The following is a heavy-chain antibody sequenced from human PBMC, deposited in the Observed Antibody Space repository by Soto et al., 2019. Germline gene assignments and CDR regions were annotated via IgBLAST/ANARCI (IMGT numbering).Heavy chain of an antibody. CDR2: IYPGDSDT. J-gene: IGHJ3*02. Sequence: VASLKISCKGSGYSFISYWICWVRQMPGKGLEWMGIIYPGDSDTRYSPSFQGQVTISADKSISTAYLQWSSLKASDTAMYYCARRQLVEDAFDIWGQGTMVTVS. D-gene: IGHD6-6*01. CDR3: ARRQLVEDAFDI. V-gene: IGHV5-51*01. CDR1: GYSFISYW.